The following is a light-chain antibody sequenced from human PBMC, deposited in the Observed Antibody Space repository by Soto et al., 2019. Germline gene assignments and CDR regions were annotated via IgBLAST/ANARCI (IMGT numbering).Light chain of an antibody. CDR2: DAS. CDR3: QQRSNWPPIT. Sequence: EIVLTQSPGTLSLSPGERATLSCRASQSISSYLAWYQQKPGQAHRLLIYDASNRATGIPARFSGSGSGTDFTLTISSLEPEDFAVYYCQQRSNWPPITFGQGTRLEI. V-gene: IGKV3-11*01. J-gene: IGKJ5*01. CDR1: QSISSY.